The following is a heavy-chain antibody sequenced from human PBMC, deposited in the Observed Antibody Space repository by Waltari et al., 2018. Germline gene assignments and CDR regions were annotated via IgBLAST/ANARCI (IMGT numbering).Heavy chain of an antibody. Sequence: QVQLVQSGAEVKKPGASVKVSCKASGFTFIGYYMHWVRQAPGEGLEWMGGINPNSGGTKYAQKFQGRVSMTRDTSISTAYMELTRLTSDDTAVYYCARDAPEVATGVFDPWGQGTLVTVSS. CDR3: ARDAPEVATGVFDP. CDR2: INPNSGGT. V-gene: IGHV1-2*02. CDR1: GFTFIGYY. D-gene: IGHD5-12*01. J-gene: IGHJ5*02.